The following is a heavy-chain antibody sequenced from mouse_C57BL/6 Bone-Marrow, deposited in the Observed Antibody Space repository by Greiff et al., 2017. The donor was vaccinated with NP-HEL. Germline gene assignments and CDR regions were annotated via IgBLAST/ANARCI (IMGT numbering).Heavy chain of an antibody. CDR1: GFNIKDDY. J-gene: IGHJ4*01. D-gene: IGHD1-1*01. Sequence: EVQLQQSGAELVRPGASVKLSCTVSGFNIKDDYMHWVKQRPEQGLEWIGWIDPENGDTEYASKFQGKATIAADPSSNTAYLQLSRLTSEDTAVYYCTTGGSSPYAMDYWGQGTSVTVSA. CDR2: IDPENGDT. CDR3: TTGGSSPYAMDY. V-gene: IGHV14-4*01.